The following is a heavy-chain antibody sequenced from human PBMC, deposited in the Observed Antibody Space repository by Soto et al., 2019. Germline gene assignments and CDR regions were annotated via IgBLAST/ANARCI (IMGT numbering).Heavy chain of an antibody. CDR1: GFTFSSYG. CDR3: AKGTNYGDYTPYYFDY. CDR2: ISYDGSNK. J-gene: IGHJ4*02. D-gene: IGHD4-17*01. Sequence: QVQLVESGGGVVQPGRSLRLSCAASGFTFSSYGMHWVRQAPGKGLEWVAVISYDGSNKYYADSVKGRFTISRDNSKNMLYLQMNSLRAEDTAVYYCAKGTNYGDYTPYYFDYWGQGTLVTVSS. V-gene: IGHV3-30*18.